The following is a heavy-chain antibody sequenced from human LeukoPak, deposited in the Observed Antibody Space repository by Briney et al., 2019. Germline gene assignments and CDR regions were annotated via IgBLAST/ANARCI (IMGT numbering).Heavy chain of an antibody. CDR1: GFTFSDYY. J-gene: IGHJ4*02. V-gene: IGHV3-11*06. CDR2: ISSSSSYI. Sequence: PGGSLRLSCAASGFTFSDYYMSWIRQAPGKGLEWVSSISSSSSYIYYADSVKGRFTISRDNAKNSLYLQMNSLRAEDTAVYYCARGGVVVTHVSYYFDYWGQGTLVTVSS. D-gene: IGHD3-22*01. CDR3: ARGGVVVTHVSYYFDY.